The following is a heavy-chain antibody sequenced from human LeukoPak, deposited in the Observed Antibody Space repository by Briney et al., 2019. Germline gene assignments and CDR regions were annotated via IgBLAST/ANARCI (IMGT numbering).Heavy chain of an antibody. V-gene: IGHV1-24*01. CDR3: ETVGSWCSAP. CDR1: GYTLTELS. Sequence: ASVKVSCKVSGYTLTELSMHWVRQAPGKGLEWMGGFDPEDGETMYAQKFQGRVTMTEDTSTDTAYMELSSLRSEDTAVYYCETVGSWCSAPWGQGTLVTVSS. J-gene: IGHJ5*02. CDR2: FDPEDGET. D-gene: IGHD6-13*01.